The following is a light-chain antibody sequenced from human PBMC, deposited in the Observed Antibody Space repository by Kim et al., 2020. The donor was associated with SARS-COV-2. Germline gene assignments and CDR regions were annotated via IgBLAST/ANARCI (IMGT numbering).Light chain of an antibody. CDR1: QDISNY. V-gene: IGKV1-33*01. CDR3: QQYDNLPPL. CDR2: AAS. J-gene: IGKJ4*01. Sequence: DIQMTQSPSSLSASVGDRVTITCQASQDISNYLNWYQQKPGKAPKLLIYAASNLETGVPSRFSGSGSGTDFTFTISSLQPEDIATYYCQQYDNLPPLFGGGTKVDIK.